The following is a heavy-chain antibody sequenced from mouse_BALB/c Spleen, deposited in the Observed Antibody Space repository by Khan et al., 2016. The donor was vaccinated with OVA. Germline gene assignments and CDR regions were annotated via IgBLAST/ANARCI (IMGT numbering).Heavy chain of an antibody. D-gene: IGHD2-4*01. CDR3: AGPDYDPRDFEV. CDR2: IAPANGNT. Sequence: VQLQQSGAELVKPGAPVKLSCTASGFYIKDTYLHWVKQRPEKGLEWIGRIAPANGNTQYDPKFQGKATITADTTSNTSYLLIKSRPPEDSADNYDAGPDYDPRDFEVWGEGTTVTVAA. J-gene: IGHJ1*01. V-gene: IGHV14-3*02. CDR1: GFYIKDTY.